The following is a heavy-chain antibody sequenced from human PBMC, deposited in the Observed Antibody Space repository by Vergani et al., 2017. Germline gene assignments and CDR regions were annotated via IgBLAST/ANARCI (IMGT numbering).Heavy chain of an antibody. D-gene: IGHD2-2*01. CDR3: ARHGGSCNFYHLFDS. J-gene: IGHJ4*02. CDR1: NYSISRGYF. CDR2: FHHTGMT. V-gene: IGHV4-38-2*02. Sequence: QVQLQESGPGLVKPSETLSLTCTVSNYSISRGYFWGGIRRLPGKGMELIASFHHTGMTYNNPSLKSRVTISVDTAKNLISLKLNSVTAADTALYYCARHGGSCNFYHLFDSWGQGTLVTVSS.